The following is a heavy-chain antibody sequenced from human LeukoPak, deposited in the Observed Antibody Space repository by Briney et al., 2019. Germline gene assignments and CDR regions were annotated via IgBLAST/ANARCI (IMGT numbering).Heavy chain of an antibody. CDR1: GGSFSGYY. Sequence: SETLSLTCAVYGGSFSGYYWSWIRQPPGKGLEWIGEINHSGSTNHNPSLKSRVTISVDTSKNQFSLKLSSVTAADTAVYYCARDYYDSSGYHDYWGQGTLVTVSS. CDR3: ARDYYDSSGYHDY. V-gene: IGHV4-34*01. D-gene: IGHD3-22*01. J-gene: IGHJ4*02. CDR2: INHSGST.